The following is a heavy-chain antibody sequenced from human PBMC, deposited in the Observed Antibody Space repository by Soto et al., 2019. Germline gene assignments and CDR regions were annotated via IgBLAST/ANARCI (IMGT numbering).Heavy chain of an antibody. J-gene: IGHJ6*02. CDR2: ISYDGSNK. CDR3: AMEGDSRPLGGYYGMDV. CDR1: GFTFSSYG. V-gene: IGHV3-30*03. Sequence: GGSLRLSCAASGFTFSSYGMHWVRQAPGKGLEWVAVISYDGSNKYYADSVRGRFTISRDNSKNTLYLQMNSLRAEDTAVYYCAMEGDSRPLGGYYGMDVWGQGTTVTVSS. D-gene: IGHD6-13*01.